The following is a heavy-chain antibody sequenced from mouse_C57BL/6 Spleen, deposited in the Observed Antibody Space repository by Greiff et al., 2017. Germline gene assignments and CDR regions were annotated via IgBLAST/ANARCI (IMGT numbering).Heavy chain of an antibody. Sequence: QVQLQQSGAELVKPGASVKLSCKASGYTFTSYWMHWVKQRPGQGLEWIGMIHPNSGSTNYNEKFKSKATLTVDKSSSTAYMQLSSLTSEDSAVYYCALGGSSSPRYFDVWGTGTTVTVSS. CDR2: IHPNSGST. CDR1: GYTFTSYW. D-gene: IGHD1-1*01. V-gene: IGHV1-64*01. J-gene: IGHJ1*03. CDR3: ALGGSSSPRYFDV.